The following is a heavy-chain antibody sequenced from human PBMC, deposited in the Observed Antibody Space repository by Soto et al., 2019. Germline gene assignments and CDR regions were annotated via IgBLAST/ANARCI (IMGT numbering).Heavy chain of an antibody. D-gene: IGHD7-27*01. CDR1: GYSFTSYW. CDR2: IYPGDSDT. CDR3: ASGSSRPFWGTPFDY. Sequence: EVQLVQSGAEAKKPGESLKISCKGSGYSFTSYWIGWVRQMPGKGLEWMGIIYPGDSDTRYSPSFQGQVTISADKSISTAYLQWSSLKASDTAMYYCASGSSRPFWGTPFDYWGQGTLVTVSS. V-gene: IGHV5-51*03. J-gene: IGHJ4*02.